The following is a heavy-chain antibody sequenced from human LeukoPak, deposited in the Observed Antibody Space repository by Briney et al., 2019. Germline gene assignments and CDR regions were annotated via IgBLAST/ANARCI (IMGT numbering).Heavy chain of an antibody. CDR3: ARERFHGSGAPKYDF. J-gene: IGHJ4*02. CDR1: GFTFSSYT. Sequence: GGSLRLSCAASGFTFSSYTMNWVRQAPGKGLEWVSSLSSSTTSIYYVDSVKGRFTISRDNAKNSLFLQMNSLRVEDTAVYYCARERFHGSGAPKYDFWGPGTLVTVSS. D-gene: IGHD3-10*01. V-gene: IGHV3-21*01. CDR2: LSSSTTSI.